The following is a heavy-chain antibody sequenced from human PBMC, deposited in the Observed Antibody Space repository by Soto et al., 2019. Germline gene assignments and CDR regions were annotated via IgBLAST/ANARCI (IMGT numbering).Heavy chain of an antibody. CDR2: MSHDGSSS. CDR1: GFSFSNYA. CDR3: ARDFPYCGSTSCYSAAPKY. Sequence: GGSLRLSCAASGFSFSNYAMHWVRQTPDKGLEWVAVMSHDGSSSFYADYVKGRFTISRDNSKTTLYLQMNSLSTEDTAVYYCARDFPYCGSTSCYSAAPKYWGQGTLVTVSS. D-gene: IGHD2-2*01. J-gene: IGHJ4*02. V-gene: IGHV3-30-3*01.